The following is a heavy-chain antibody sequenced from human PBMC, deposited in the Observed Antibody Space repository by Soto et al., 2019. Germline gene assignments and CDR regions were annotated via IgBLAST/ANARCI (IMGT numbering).Heavy chain of an antibody. Sequence: SETLSLTCTVSGGSISSYYWSWIRQPPGKGLEWIGYIYYSGSTNYNPSLKSRVTISVDTSKNQFSLKLSSVTAADTAVYYCARGRPQKGGYCSSTSCYSYYYYYMDVWGKGTTVTGLL. CDR2: IYYSGST. D-gene: IGHD2-2*01. V-gene: IGHV4-59*01. J-gene: IGHJ6*03. CDR3: ARGRPQKGGYCSSTSCYSYYYYYMDV. CDR1: GGSISSYY.